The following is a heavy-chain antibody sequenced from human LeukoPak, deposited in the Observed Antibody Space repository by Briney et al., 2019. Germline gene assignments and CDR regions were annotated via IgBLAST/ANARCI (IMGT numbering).Heavy chain of an antibody. V-gene: IGHV3-30-3*01. Sequence: GGSLRLSCAASGFTFSSYAMHWVRQAPGKGLEWVAVISYDGSNKYYADSVKGRFTISRDNSKNTLYLQMNSLRAEDTAVYYCARVGHHDFWSGWVDADFDIWGQGTMVTVSS. CDR1: GFTFSSYA. CDR3: ARVGHHDFWSGWVDADFDI. CDR2: ISYDGSNK. J-gene: IGHJ3*02. D-gene: IGHD3-3*01.